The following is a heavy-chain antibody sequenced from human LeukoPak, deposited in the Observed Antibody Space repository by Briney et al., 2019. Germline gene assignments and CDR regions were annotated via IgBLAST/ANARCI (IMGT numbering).Heavy chain of an antibody. Sequence: PGGSLRLSCAASGFTFSSYWMSWVRQAPGKGLEWVANIKQDGSEKYYVDSVKGRFTISRDNAKNSLYLQMNSLRAEDTAVYYCARCGYGSYYYGMDVWGQGTTVTVSS. CDR3: ARCGYGSYYYGMDV. CDR1: GFTFSSYW. J-gene: IGHJ6*02. CDR2: IKQDGSEK. D-gene: IGHD5-18*01. V-gene: IGHV3-7*01.